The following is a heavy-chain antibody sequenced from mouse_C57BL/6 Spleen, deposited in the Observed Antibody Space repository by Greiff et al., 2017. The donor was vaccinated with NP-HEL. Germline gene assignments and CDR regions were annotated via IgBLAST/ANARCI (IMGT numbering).Heavy chain of an antibody. D-gene: IGHD2-4*01. CDR2: INPSSGYT. J-gene: IGHJ2*01. CDR1: GYTFTSYT. V-gene: IGHV1-4*01. Sequence: QVQLKESGAELARPGASVKMSCKASGYTFTSYTMHWVKQRPGQGLEWIGYINPSSGYTKYNQKFKDKATLTADKSSSTAYMQLSSLTSEDSAVYYCARGNYYDPYYFDYWGQGTTLTVSS. CDR3: ARGNYYDPYYFDY.